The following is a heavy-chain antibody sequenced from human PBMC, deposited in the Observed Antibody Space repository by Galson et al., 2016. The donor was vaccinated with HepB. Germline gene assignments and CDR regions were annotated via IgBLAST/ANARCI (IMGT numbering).Heavy chain of an antibody. CDR2: IYYSGST. D-gene: IGHD1-7*01. CDR3: ARAGLGTKASFDY. CDR1: GGPISDGDSY. Sequence: ETLSLTCSVSGGPISDGDSYWGWIRQSSGKGLEWIGSIYYSGSTYYNPSLEGRVTISVGMSTDLLSLKLTSLTAADTGVYYCARAGLGTKASFDYWGQGTMVTVSS. V-gene: IGHV4-39*01. J-gene: IGHJ4*03.